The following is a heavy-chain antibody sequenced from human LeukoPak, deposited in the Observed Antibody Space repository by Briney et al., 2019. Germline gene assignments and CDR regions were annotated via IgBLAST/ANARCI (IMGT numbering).Heavy chain of an antibody. D-gene: IGHD3-3*01. CDR3: AAGGGWDPSFGVVTHIDA. V-gene: IGHV3-74*01. Sequence: GGSLRLSCTASGFTFSGYWMHWVRQGPEKGLELVSRIDNDGHGIIYADSVKGRFTTSRDNAKNTLYLQMNSLRVEDTAVYYCAAGGGWDPSFGVVTHIDAWGKGTTVAVS. J-gene: IGHJ6*03. CDR2: IDNDGHGI. CDR1: GFTFSGYW.